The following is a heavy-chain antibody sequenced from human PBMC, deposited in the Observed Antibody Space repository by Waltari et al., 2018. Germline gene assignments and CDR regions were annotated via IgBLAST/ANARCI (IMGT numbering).Heavy chain of an antibody. D-gene: IGHD2-2*01. Sequence: EVQLVESGGGVLRPGGSLRLSCAASGFTFDDYGMSCVRQAPGKGLEWVSGINWNGGSTGYADSVKGRFTISRDNAKNSLYLQMNSLRAEDTALYYCARDLKQYQLLRQDYYYYYMDVWGKGTTVTVSS. CDR1: GFTFDDYG. J-gene: IGHJ6*03. CDR3: ARDLKQYQLLRQDYYYYYMDV. CDR2: INWNGGST. V-gene: IGHV3-20*04.